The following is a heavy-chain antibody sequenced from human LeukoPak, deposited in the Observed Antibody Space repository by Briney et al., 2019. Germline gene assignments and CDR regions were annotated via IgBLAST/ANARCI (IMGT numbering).Heavy chain of an antibody. CDR3: VNSQLGQPAIDY. Sequence: GGSLRLSCSASGFTFSSYALHWVRQAPGKALEYLSGISSNGGSTHYADSVKGRFTISRDNSKNTLYLQMSSLRAEDTAVYYCVNSQLGQPAIDYWGQGTLVTVSS. CDR2: ISSNGGST. CDR1: GFTFSSYA. V-gene: IGHV3-64D*06. D-gene: IGHD1-14*01. J-gene: IGHJ4*02.